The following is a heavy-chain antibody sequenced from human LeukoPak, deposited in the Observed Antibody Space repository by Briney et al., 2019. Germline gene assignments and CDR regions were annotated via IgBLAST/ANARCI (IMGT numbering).Heavy chain of an antibody. D-gene: IGHD3-10*01. J-gene: IGHJ4*02. CDR2: IDYSGRI. Sequence: PSETLSLTCTVSGDSFSNTDFFWGWIRQPPGKGLEWIANIDYSGRIYYNPSLKSRVTMSRATSKNQFSLTVTSVSAADTAVYYCARLDGSLAHISGSYPDFWGQGILVTVSS. CDR3: ARLDGSLAHISGSYPDF. CDR1: GDSFSNTDFF. V-gene: IGHV4-39*01.